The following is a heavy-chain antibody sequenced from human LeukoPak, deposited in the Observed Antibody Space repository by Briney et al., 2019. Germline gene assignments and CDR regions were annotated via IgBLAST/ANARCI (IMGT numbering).Heavy chain of an antibody. CDR3: AKAPGEPSYFDY. CDR1: GVTVSSNY. Sequence: GGSLRLSCAASGVTVSSNYMSWVRQAPGKGLEWVSTIYSGGSTHYADSVKGRFTISRDNSKNTLYLQMNSLRAEDTAVYYCAKAPGEPSYFDYWGQGTLVTVSS. CDR2: IYSGGST. V-gene: IGHV3-53*05. J-gene: IGHJ4*02. D-gene: IGHD1-14*01.